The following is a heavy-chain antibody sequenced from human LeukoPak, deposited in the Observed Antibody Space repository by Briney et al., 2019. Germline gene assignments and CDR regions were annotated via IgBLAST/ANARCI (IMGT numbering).Heavy chain of an antibody. V-gene: IGHV3-30*04. Sequence: QVQLVESGGGVVQPGRSLRLSCAASGFTFSSYAMHWVRQAPGKGLEWVTFISNDGRNEYYADSVKGRFTLSRDNSKNMLYLQMNSLRVDDTAVYYCAKDGGSSWEDHFDYWGQGTLVTVSS. D-gene: IGHD6-13*01. CDR1: GFTFSSYA. CDR3: AKDGGSSWEDHFDY. CDR2: ISNDGRNE. J-gene: IGHJ4*02.